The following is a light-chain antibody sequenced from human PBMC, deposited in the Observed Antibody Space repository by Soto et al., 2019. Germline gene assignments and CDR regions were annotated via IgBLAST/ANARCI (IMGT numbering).Light chain of an antibody. CDR3: QQIYRTPRT. Sequence: DIQMTQSPSSLSASVGDRVTITCRASQSISSYLNWYQQKPGKAPKLLIYAASSLQSGVPSRFSGSGSGTDFTLTISSLQPEDFATHYCQQIYRTPRTFGKGTRVDIK. J-gene: IGKJ1*01. V-gene: IGKV1-39*01. CDR1: QSISSY. CDR2: AAS.